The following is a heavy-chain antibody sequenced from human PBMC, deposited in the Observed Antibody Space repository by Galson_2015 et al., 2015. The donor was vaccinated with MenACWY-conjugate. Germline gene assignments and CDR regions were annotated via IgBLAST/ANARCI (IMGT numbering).Heavy chain of an antibody. CDR1: GFTFNNYW. CDR3: ARDKFGEGVRWFDP. D-gene: IGHD3-10*01. Sequence: SLRLSCAASGFTFNNYWMHWVRQPPGKGLEWISYIKADGSFSNYADSVKGRFTISTDNAKNMVYLQMDGLGDADTAVYYCARDKFGEGVRWFDPWGQGTLVTVSS. CDR2: IKADGSFS. J-gene: IGHJ5*01. V-gene: IGHV3-74*01.